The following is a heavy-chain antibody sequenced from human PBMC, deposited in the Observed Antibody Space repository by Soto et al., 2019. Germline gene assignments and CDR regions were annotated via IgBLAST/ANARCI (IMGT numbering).Heavy chain of an antibody. Sequence: ASVKVSCNASGYTFTSYGIHWVRQAPGQRPEWMGWINAANGDTKYSPKFQGRVTITRDTSASTAYMELSSLRSEDTAVYYCVRRHVSATGIDWFDPWGQGTLVTVSS. CDR2: INAANGDT. J-gene: IGHJ5*02. D-gene: IGHD6-13*01. CDR1: GYTFTSYG. V-gene: IGHV1-3*01. CDR3: VRRHVSATGIDWFDP.